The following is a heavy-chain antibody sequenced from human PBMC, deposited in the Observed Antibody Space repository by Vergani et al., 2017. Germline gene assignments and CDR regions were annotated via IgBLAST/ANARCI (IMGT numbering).Heavy chain of an antibody. Sequence: EVQLVESGGDLVQPGRSLRLSCTASGFTFSHYSMNWVRQAPGKGLEWVANIKQDGSEKYYVDSVKGRFTISRDNAKNSLYLQMNSLRAEDTAVYYCARDEGGNYPLDYWGQGTLVTVSS. V-gene: IGHV3-7*01. CDR2: IKQDGSEK. CDR3: ARDEGGNYPLDY. J-gene: IGHJ4*02. D-gene: IGHD1-1*01. CDR1: GFTFSHYS.